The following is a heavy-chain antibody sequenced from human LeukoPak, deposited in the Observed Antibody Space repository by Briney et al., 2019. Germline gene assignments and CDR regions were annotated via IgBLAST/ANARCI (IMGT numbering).Heavy chain of an antibody. CDR1: GYTFTGYY. Sequence: ASVKVSCKASGYTFTGYYMHWVRQAPGQGLEWMGWTNPNSGGTNYAQKFQGRVTMTRDTSISTAYMELSRLRSDDTAVYYCLLYQLLSANPDWFDPWGQGTLVTVSS. CDR3: LLYQLLSANPDWFDP. J-gene: IGHJ5*02. CDR2: TNPNSGGT. V-gene: IGHV1-2*02. D-gene: IGHD2-2*01.